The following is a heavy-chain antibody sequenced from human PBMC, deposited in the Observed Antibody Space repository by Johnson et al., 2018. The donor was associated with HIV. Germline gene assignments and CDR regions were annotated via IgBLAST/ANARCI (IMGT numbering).Heavy chain of an antibody. Sequence: VQLVESGGGVVQPGRSLRLSCAASGFTVSSNYMSWVRQAPGKGLEWVSVIYSGGSTYYADSVKGRFTISRDNSKNTLYLQMNSLRAEDTAVYYCAKDQGDRGSYLVGAFDSWGQGTMVTVSS. CDR3: AKDQGDRGSYLVGAFDS. CDR2: IYSGGST. V-gene: IGHV3-66*01. CDR1: GFTVSSNY. D-gene: IGHD1-26*01. J-gene: IGHJ3*02.